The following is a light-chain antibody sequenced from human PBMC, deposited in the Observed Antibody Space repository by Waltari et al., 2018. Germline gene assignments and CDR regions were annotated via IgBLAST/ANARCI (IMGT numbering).Light chain of an antibody. Sequence: QSVLTQPPSASGTPGQRVTISCSGSSSNIGRTTVNWYQQFPGTAPKLLISANRQRPSEVPDRFAGSKSGTSASLAISGLQSEDEADYYCAAWDGSLNGWVFGGGTKLTVL. V-gene: IGLV1-44*01. CDR3: AAWDGSLNGWV. CDR2: ANR. J-gene: IGLJ3*02. CDR1: SSNIGRTT.